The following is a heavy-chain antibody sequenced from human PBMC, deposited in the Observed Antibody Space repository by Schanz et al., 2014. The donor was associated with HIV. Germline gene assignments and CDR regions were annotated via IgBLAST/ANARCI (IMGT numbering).Heavy chain of an antibody. J-gene: IGHJ2*01. Sequence: QVQLVQSGAEVKKPGASFPFSFPSAVSTFPGYYMHWVRQAPGQGLEWMGWINPNSGGTNFAQKFQGRVTLTRDTSITTAYMELTTLRSDDTALYYCARLGPIVVVPGPLAWYFDLWGRGTLVTVSS. V-gene: IGHV1-2*02. CDR2: INPNSGGT. D-gene: IGHD2-2*01. CDR3: ARLGPIVVVPGPLAWYFDL. CDR1: VSTFPGYY.